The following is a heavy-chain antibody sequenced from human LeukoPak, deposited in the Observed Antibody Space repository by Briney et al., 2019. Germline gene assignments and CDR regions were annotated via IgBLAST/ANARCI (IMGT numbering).Heavy chain of an antibody. J-gene: IGHJ4*02. CDR2: SGGST. D-gene: IGHD5-12*01. Sequence: GGSLRLSCAVSEFSVGSNYMTWVRQAPGKGLEWVSLSGGSTYYADSVKGRFTISRDNSKNTLYLQMNSLRAEDTAVYYCAGGPSGYHNTGGQGTLVTVSS. CDR1: EFSVGSNY. CDR3: AGGPSGYHNT. V-gene: IGHV3-66*01.